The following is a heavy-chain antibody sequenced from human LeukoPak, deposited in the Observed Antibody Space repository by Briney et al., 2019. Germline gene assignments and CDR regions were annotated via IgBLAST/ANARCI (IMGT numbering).Heavy chain of an antibody. Sequence: GGSLRLSCTASGFTFSNFWMGWVRQAPGKGLEWVANIKQDETEKFYLGSVKGRFTISRDNAKNSLYLQMNSLRAEDTAVYYCARDSHASSWYQDFWGQGTLVIVSS. CDR3: ARDSHASSWYQDF. CDR2: IKQDETEK. D-gene: IGHD6-13*01. CDR1: GFTFSNFW. V-gene: IGHV3-7*03. J-gene: IGHJ4*02.